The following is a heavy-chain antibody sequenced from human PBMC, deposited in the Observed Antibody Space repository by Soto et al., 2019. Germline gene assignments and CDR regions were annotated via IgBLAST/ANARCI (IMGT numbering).Heavy chain of an antibody. D-gene: IGHD6-13*01. Sequence: QLQLQESGPGLVKPSEPLSLTCTVSTGSISTSTYYWGWIRKHPGKGLEWIGSIYFDGRTYYNPCLKCRLILSADTYQNRDSLNLRSVSAAETAVYYGARQGLAAAGTLHSVYGMDVCRPGTTVTVSS. J-gene: IGHJ6*02. CDR2: IYFDGRT. CDR1: TGSISTSTYY. CDR3: ARQGLAAAGTLHSVYGMDV. V-gene: IGHV4-39*01.